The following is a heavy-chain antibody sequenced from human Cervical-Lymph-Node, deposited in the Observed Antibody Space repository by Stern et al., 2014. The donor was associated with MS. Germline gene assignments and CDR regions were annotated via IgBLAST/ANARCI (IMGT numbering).Heavy chain of an antibody. D-gene: IGHD4-11*01. V-gene: IGHV2-5*02. Sequence: QVTLQESGPTLVRPTQTLTLTCTFSGFSLRTSGVGVGWIRQPPGKALEWLALIYGDDDKRYSPSLKTRGTITKDTSKNQVVLTMSNMDPADTATYYCAHRRMDYTLFDYWGQGTLVTVSS. CDR3: AHRRMDYTLFDY. CDR2: IYGDDDK. J-gene: IGHJ4*02. CDR1: GFSLRTSGVG.